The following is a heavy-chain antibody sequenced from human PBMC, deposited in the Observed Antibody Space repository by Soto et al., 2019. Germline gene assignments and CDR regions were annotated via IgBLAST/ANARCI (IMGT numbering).Heavy chain of an antibody. V-gene: IGHV3-21*01. CDR3: ARGGIYYDSSGSTYFDY. D-gene: IGHD3-22*01. Sequence: EVQLVESGGGLVKPGGSLRLSCAASGFTFSSYSMNWVRQAPGKGLEWVSSISSSSSYIYYADSVKGRFTISRDNAKNSLYLQMNSLRAEDTAVYYCARGGIYYDSSGSTYFDYWGQGTLVTVSS. J-gene: IGHJ4*02. CDR2: ISSSSSYI. CDR1: GFTFSSYS.